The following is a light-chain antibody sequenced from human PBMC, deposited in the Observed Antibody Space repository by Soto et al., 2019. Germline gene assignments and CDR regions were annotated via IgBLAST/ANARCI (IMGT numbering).Light chain of an antibody. CDR3: GTWDSSLSASV. Sequence: QPALKQPPSVSAAPGQKATISCSGSSSNIGNNYVSWYQQLPGTAPKLLIYENNKRPSGIPDRFSGSKSGTSATLGITGLQTGDEADYYCGTWDSSLSASVFGTGTKVTVL. CDR2: ENN. J-gene: IGLJ1*01. V-gene: IGLV1-51*02. CDR1: SSNIGNNY.